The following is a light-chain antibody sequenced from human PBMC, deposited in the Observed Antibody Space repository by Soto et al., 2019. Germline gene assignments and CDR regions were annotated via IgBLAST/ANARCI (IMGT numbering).Light chain of an antibody. V-gene: IGLV2-11*01. J-gene: IGLJ2*01. Sequence: QSVLTQPRSVSGSPGQSVTISCTGTSSDVGAYNYVSWYQQHPGKAPKLMIYDVTQRPSGVPDRFTGSKSGNTASLTISGLQAEDEADYYCCSYAGSYTVVFGGGTKLTVL. CDR3: CSYAGSYTVV. CDR2: DVT. CDR1: SSDVGAYNY.